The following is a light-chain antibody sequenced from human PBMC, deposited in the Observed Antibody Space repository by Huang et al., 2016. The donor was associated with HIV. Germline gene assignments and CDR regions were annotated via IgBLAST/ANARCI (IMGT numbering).Light chain of an antibody. Sequence: IVMTQSPESLAVSLGERASINCKSSQSLLYRSNNKKYLAWYQKKQGHPPTLLIYWASVRDVGVPERFSGGGSGTNFTLTINSLQADDVAVYYCQQHYGRQSTFGQGT. V-gene: IGKV4-1*01. CDR3: QQHYGRQST. CDR2: WAS. CDR1: QSLLYRSNNKKY. J-gene: IGKJ1*01.